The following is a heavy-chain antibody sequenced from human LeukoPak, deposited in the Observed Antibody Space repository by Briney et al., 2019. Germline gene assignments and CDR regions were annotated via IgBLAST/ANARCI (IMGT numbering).Heavy chain of an antibody. CDR1: GFTFSSYS. V-gene: IGHV3-21*01. Sequence: GGSLRLSCAASGFTFSSYSMNWVRRPQGKGRSGSQSIIIIIATKSYADSVKGRFTISRDNAKNSLYLQMNSLRAEDTAVYYCARVEETATTAAIIRKYSYYYYYMDVWGKGNTVTVSS. D-gene: IGHD4-11*01. J-gene: IGHJ6*03. CDR3: ARVEETATTAAIIRKYSYYYYYMDV. CDR2: IIIIIATK.